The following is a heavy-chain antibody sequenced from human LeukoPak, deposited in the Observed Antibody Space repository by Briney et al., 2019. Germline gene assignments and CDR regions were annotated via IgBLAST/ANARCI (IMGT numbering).Heavy chain of an antibody. CDR3: AKDRRRGYSSGSLSDSFDS. V-gene: IGHV3-7*01. CDR2: IKQDGSEK. J-gene: IGHJ4*02. Sequence: GGSLRLSCAASGFTFSSYWMGWVRQAPGKGLEWVANIKQDGSEKYYVDSVKGRFTISRDNAKNTLYLQMNSLRAEDTAMFYCAKDRRRGYSSGSLSDSFDSWGQGTLVTVSS. D-gene: IGHD5-18*01. CDR1: GFTFSSYW.